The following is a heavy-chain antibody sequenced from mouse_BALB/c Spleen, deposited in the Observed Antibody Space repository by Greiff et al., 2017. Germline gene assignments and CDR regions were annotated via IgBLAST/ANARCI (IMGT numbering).Heavy chain of an antibody. CDR3: ARVDDFYWYFEV. V-gene: IGHV5-6-3*01. D-gene: IGHD2-4*01. Sequence: EVKLMEPGGGLVQPGGSLKLSCAASGFTFSSYGMSWVRQTPDKRLELVATINSNGGSTYYPDRLKGRVTISRDNAKNTRYLQMSSLKSEDTAMYDCARVDDFYWYFEVWGAGTTVTVSS. J-gene: IGHJ1*01. CDR1: GFTFSSYG. CDR2: INSNGGST.